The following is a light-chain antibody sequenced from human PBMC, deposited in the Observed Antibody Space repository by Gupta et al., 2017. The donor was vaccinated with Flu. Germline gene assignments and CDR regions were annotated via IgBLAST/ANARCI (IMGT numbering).Light chain of an antibody. CDR1: NSNIGSNT. J-gene: IGLJ2*01. CDR3: VAWDDSLNGPV. V-gene: IGLV1-44*01. Sequence: QSALTQPPSASGTPGQRVTISCSGSNSNIGSNTVNWYQHLPGAAPKLLIHSNTGRASGVPDRFSGSKSDTSASLAISGLQSEDEADYYCVAWDDSLNGPVFGGGTKLTVL. CDR2: SNT.